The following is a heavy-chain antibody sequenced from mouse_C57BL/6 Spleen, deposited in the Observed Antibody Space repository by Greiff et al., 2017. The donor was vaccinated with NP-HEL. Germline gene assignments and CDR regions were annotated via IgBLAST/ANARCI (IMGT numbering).Heavy chain of an antibody. CDR2: IYWDDDK. J-gene: IGHJ4*01. CDR3: ARRGGYYDYDVDDYYAMDY. D-gene: IGHD2-4*01. CDR1: GFSLRTSGMG. V-gene: IGHV8-12*01. Sequence: QVTLKESGPGILQSSQTLSLTCSFSGFSLRTSGMGVSWIRQPSGKGLEWLAHIYWDDDKRYNPSLKSRLTISKDTSRNQVFLKITSVDTADTATYYCARRGGYYDYDVDDYYAMDYWGQGTSVTVSS.